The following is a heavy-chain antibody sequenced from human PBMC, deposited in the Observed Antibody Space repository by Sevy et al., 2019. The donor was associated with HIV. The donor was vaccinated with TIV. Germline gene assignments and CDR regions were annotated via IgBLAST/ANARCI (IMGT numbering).Heavy chain of an antibody. CDR1: GFSFSNSA. V-gene: IGHV3-48*03. Sequence: GGSLRLSCSGSGFSFSNSAMNWVRQTPGKGLEWVSYISNSGTTISYSDSVRGRFSISRDNARNSLYLQMNSLRAEDTAVYYCARDLPPSATTVAHFDYWGQGTLVTVSS. D-gene: IGHD4-17*01. J-gene: IGHJ4*02. CDR2: ISNSGTTI. CDR3: ARDLPPSATTVAHFDY.